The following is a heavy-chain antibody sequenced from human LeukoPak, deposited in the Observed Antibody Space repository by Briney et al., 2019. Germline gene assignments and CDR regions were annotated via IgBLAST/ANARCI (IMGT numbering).Heavy chain of an antibody. CDR2: ISTSGST. Sequence: PGGSLRLSCATSGFTFSNYAMSWVRQAPGKGLEWVSTISTSGSTYYADSVKGRVTISRDNSKNTLYLQMNSLRAEDTAVYYCARDWSDDAFDIWGQGTMVTVSS. D-gene: IGHD3-3*01. V-gene: IGHV3-23*01. CDR3: ARDWSDDAFDI. J-gene: IGHJ3*02. CDR1: GFTFSNYA.